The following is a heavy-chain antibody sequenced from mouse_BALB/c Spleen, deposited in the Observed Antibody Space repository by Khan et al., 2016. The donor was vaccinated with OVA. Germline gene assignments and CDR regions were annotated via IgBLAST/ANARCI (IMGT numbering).Heavy chain of an antibody. Sequence: EVELVESGGGLVKPGGSLKLSCAASGFTFSSYAMSWVRQTPEKRLEWVATISSGGSYTYYPDSVKGRFTISRDNAKNTLYLQMSSLRSEDTAMYFCAGTPGYYGSNYFDCWGQGTTLTVSS. J-gene: IGHJ2*01. CDR2: ISSGGSYT. CDR1: GFTFSSYA. V-gene: IGHV5-9-3*01. D-gene: IGHD1-1*01. CDR3: AGTPGYYGSNYFDC.